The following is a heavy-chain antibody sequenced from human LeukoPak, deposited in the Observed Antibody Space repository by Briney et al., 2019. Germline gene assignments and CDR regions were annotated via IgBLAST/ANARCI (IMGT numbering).Heavy chain of an antibody. CDR3: ARRVRLWANDLYYCGTDV. CDR2: INHSGIT. D-gene: IGHD2-21*01. V-gene: IGHV4-34*01. J-gene: IGHJ6*02. Sequence: PSETLSLTCAVHGWTFSGSYWNWIRQPPGKGLEWIWEINHSGITKYNPSLKSRGTISVETYKHKLHLKVRSVTAADSAVYYCARRVRLWANDLYYCGTDVWGQGTTVTV. CDR1: GWTFSGSY.